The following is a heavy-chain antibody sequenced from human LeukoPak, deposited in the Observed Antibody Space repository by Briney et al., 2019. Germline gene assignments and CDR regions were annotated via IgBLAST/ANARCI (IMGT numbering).Heavy chain of an antibody. CDR1: GFTFSSYA. CDR3: ARADHHTIFGVVTAAYYYYMDV. Sequence: GRSLRLSCAASGFTFSSYAMHWVRQAPGKGLEWVAVISYDGSNKYYADSVKGRFTISRDNSKNTLYLQMNSLRAEDTAVYYCARADHHTIFGVVTAAYYYYMDVWGKGTTVTVSS. V-gene: IGHV3-30*14. J-gene: IGHJ6*03. CDR2: ISYDGSNK. D-gene: IGHD3-3*01.